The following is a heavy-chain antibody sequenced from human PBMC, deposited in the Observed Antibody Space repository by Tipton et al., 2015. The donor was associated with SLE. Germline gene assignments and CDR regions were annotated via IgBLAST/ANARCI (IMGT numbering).Heavy chain of an antibody. V-gene: IGHV4-61*02. CDR3: ARVRYSGHDEAYYFDY. J-gene: IGHJ4*02. D-gene: IGHD5-12*01. CDR2: IYTSGST. Sequence: TLSLTCTVSGGSISSGSYYWSWLRQPAGKGLEWIGRIYTSGSTNYNPSLKSRVTISVDTSKNHFSLKLSSGTAADTAVYYCARVRYSGHDEAYYFDYWGQGTLVTVSS. CDR1: GGSISSGSYY.